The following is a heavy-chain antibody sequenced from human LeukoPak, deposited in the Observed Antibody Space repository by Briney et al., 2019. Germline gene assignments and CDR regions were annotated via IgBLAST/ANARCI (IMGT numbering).Heavy chain of an antibody. CDR1: GFPFSDYW. V-gene: IGHV3-7*01. J-gene: IGHJ4*02. D-gene: IGHD5-12*01. CDR3: ARDPAMQTWLSAYYFDY. Sequence: GGSLRLSCAASGFPFSDYWMNWVRQAPGKGLEWVTNIKQDGSEKFYVDSVKGRFTISRDNARNSLYLQMNSLRAEDTAVYYCARDPAMQTWLSAYYFDYWGQGTQVTVSS. CDR2: IKQDGSEK.